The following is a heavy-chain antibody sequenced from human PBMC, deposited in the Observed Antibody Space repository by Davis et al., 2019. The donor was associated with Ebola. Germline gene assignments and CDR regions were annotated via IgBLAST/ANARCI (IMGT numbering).Heavy chain of an antibody. D-gene: IGHD3-22*01. CDR3: ARVLSMYYYDSSGYHTDWYFDL. Sequence: GGSLRLSCTDSVITFSSYAMTWVRQAPGKGLEWVSAISGSGGSTDYADSVKGRFTISRDNSKNTLYLQMNSLRAEDTAVYYCARVLSMYYYDSSGYHTDWYFDLWGRGTLVTVSS. CDR1: VITFSSYA. J-gene: IGHJ2*01. V-gene: IGHV3-23*01. CDR2: ISGSGGST.